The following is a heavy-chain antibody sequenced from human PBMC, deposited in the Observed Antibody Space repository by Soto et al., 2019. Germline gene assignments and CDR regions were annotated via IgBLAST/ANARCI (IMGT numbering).Heavy chain of an antibody. J-gene: IGHJ6*02. D-gene: IGHD5-18*01. CDR3: AKVLGNSYGSYYYCGMDV. CDR2: ISGSGGST. Sequence: EVQLLESGGGLVQPGGSLRLSCAASGFTFSSYAMSWVRQAPGKGLEWVSAISGSGGSTYYADSVKGRFTISRDNSKNTLYLQMNSLRAEDTAVYYCAKVLGNSYGSYYYCGMDVWGQGTTVTVSS. V-gene: IGHV3-23*01. CDR1: GFTFSSYA.